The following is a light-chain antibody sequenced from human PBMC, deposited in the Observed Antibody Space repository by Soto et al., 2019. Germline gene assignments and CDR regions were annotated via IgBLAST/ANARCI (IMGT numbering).Light chain of an antibody. CDR3: QQRSNCPS. CDR2: DAS. CDR1: QGVSSY. J-gene: IGKJ5*01. Sequence: ELVLTQSPATLSLSPGERDTLSCRASQGVSSYLAWYQQNPGQAPRLLIYDASNRATGIPARFSGSGPGTDFTLTISSLEPEDFAVYYWQQRSNCPSLGQGTRLEIK. V-gene: IGKV3D-11*01.